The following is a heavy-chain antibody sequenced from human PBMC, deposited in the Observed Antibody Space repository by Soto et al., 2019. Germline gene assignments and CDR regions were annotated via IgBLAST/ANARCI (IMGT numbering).Heavy chain of an antibody. V-gene: IGHV4-4*07. Sequence: SETLSLTCTVSDGSISTYFCNWIRQPAGKGLEWIGRIDNSGNTNYNPSLKSRVTMSADTSRNQFSLKLNSVIAADTAVYYCARGGQDFWSGPFDYWGQGALVTVSS. CDR1: DGSISTYF. CDR3: ARGGQDFWSGPFDY. D-gene: IGHD3-3*01. CDR2: IDNSGNT. J-gene: IGHJ4*02.